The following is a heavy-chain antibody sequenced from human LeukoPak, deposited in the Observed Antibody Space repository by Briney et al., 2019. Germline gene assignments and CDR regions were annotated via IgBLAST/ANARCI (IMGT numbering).Heavy chain of an antibody. CDR2: IYYSGST. CDR1: GGSISSSSYY. D-gene: IGHD6-19*01. J-gene: IGHJ5*02. Sequence: PSETLSLTCTVSGGSISSSSYYWGWIRQPPGKGLEWIGSIYYSGSTYYNPSLKSRVTISVDTSKNQFSLKLSSVTAADTAVYYCARHFRPGGLSSGLNWFDPWGQGTLVTVSS. CDR3: ARHFRPGGLSSGLNWFDP. V-gene: IGHV4-39*01.